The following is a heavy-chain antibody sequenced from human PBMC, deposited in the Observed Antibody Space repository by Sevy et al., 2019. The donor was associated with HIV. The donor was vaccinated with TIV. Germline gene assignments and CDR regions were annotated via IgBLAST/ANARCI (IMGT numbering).Heavy chain of an antibody. CDR3: ASEGSVGYCSSTSCYKALYYYYMDV. D-gene: IGHD2-2*02. CDR1: GGTFSSYA. J-gene: IGHJ6*03. V-gene: IGHV1-69*13. Sequence: ASVKVSCKASGGTFSSYAISWVRQAPGQGLEWMGGIIPIFGTANYPQKFQGRVTITADESTSTAYMELSSLRSEDTAVYYCASEGSVGYCSSTSCYKALYYYYMDVWGKGTTVTVSS. CDR2: IIPIFGTA.